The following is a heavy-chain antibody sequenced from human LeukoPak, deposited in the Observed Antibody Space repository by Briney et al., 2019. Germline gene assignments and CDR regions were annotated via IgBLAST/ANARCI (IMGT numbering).Heavy chain of an antibody. Sequence: GGSLRLSCGASGLTVSSYAMSWVRQAPGKGLEWVSTIIGSAVNTYYADSVKGRFAISRDDSKNTVYLQMNSLRAEDTAVYSCAKYTSGTSYRGLDQWGQGTLVTVSS. CDR3: AKYTSGTSYRGLDQ. V-gene: IGHV3-23*01. CDR2: IIGSAVNT. D-gene: IGHD3-10*01. J-gene: IGHJ4*02. CDR1: GLTVSSYA.